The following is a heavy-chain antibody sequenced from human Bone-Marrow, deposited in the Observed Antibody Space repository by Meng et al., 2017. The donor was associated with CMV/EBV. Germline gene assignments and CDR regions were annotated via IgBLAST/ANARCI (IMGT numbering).Heavy chain of an antibody. Sequence: GGSLRLSCAASGFTFSNAWMSWVRQAPGKGLEWVGRIKSKTDGGTPDYAAPVKGRFTISRDDSKNSLYLQMNSLKTEDAAVYYSNQDHGEAENWGQGTLVTVSS. V-gene: IGHV3-15*01. J-gene: IGHJ4*02. D-gene: IGHD3-10*01. CDR3: NQDHGEAEN. CDR2: IKSKTDGGTP. CDR1: GFTFSNAW.